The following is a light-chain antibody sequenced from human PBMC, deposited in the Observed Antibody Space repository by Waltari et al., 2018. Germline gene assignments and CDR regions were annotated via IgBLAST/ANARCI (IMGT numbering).Light chain of an antibody. CDR2: DAS. CDR1: QSVSSY. CDR3: QQRSNWPYT. Sequence: EIVLTQPPAILSLSPGERATLSCRASQSVSSYLAWYQQKPGQAPRLLIYDASNRATGIPARFSGSGSGTDFTLTISSLEPEDFAVYYCQQRSNWPYTFGQGTKLEIK. V-gene: IGKV3-11*01. J-gene: IGKJ2*01.